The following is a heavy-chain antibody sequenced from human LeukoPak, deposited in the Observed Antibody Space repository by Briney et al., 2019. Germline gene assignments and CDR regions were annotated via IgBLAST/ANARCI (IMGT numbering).Heavy chain of an antibody. CDR2: ISYDGSNK. Sequence: PGGSLRLSCAASGFTFSSYGMHWVRQAPGKGLEWVAVISYDGSNKYYADSVKGRFTISRDNSKNTLYLQMNSLRAEDAAVYYCAKEYCSSTSCQIDAFDIWGQGTMVTVSS. CDR3: AKEYCSSTSCQIDAFDI. D-gene: IGHD2-2*01. CDR1: GFTFSSYG. J-gene: IGHJ3*02. V-gene: IGHV3-30*18.